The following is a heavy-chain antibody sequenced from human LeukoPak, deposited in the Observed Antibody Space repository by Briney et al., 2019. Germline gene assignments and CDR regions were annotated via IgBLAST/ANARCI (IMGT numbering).Heavy chain of an antibody. Sequence: GGSLRLSCAASGFSLSNYWMDWVSQAPGKGLEWVASIKQDGSEKNYEDSVKGRFTIPRDNAKNSLILQMNSLRDEDTAVYYCARGVWAPFDPWGQGTLVSVSS. J-gene: IGHJ5*02. CDR2: IKQDGSEK. CDR3: ARGVWAPFDP. CDR1: GFSLSNYW. V-gene: IGHV3-7*01. D-gene: IGHD7-27*01.